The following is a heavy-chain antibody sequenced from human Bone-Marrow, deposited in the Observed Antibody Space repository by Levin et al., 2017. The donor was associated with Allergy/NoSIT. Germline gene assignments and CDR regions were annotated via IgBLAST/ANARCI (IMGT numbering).Heavy chain of an antibody. D-gene: IGHD2-15*01. CDR3: AKDTLVRGMYSGMDV. CDR1: GFNFNYYD. CDR2: ISFDGSDQ. V-gene: IGHV3-30*18. Sequence: GGSLRLSCAASGFNFNYYDMHWVRQAPGKGLEWVAVISFDGSDQYYADSVKGRFIISRDNSKNTVYLQMSSLSPGDTAFFYCAKDTLVRGMYSGMDVWGQGTTVTVSS. J-gene: IGHJ6*02.